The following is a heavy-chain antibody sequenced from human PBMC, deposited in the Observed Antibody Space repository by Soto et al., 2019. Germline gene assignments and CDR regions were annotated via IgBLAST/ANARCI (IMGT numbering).Heavy chain of an antibody. CDR2: IYYSGST. V-gene: IGHV4-59*08. Sequence: QVQLQESGPGLVKPSETLSLTCTVSGGSISSYYWSWIRQPPGKGLEWIGYIYYSGSTNYNPSLMSRVTISVDTSKHQFSLKLSSVTAADTAVYYCARLRRDGYNNFDYWGQGTLVTVSS. J-gene: IGHJ4*02. CDR3: ARLRRDGYNNFDY. D-gene: IGHD5-12*01. CDR1: GGSISSYY.